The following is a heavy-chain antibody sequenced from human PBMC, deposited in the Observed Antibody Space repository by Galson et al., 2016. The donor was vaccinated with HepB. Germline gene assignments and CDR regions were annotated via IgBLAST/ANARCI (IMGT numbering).Heavy chain of an antibody. CDR3: ARSVVPAAMRIDY. V-gene: IGHV1-69*13. D-gene: IGHD2-2*01. CDR1: GGTFSTNA. J-gene: IGHJ4*02. CDR2: IILIFRTA. Sequence: SVKVSCKASGGTFSTNAISWVRQAPGQGLEWMGGIILIFRTANYAQKFQGRVTITADESTSTAYMELSSLRSEDTAVYYCARSVVPAAMRIDYWGQGTLVTVSS.